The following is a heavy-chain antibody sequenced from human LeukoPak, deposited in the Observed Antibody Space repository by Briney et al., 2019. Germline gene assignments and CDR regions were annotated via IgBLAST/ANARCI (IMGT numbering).Heavy chain of an antibody. CDR2: INPNSGVT. CDR3: ARSLITMIVVVPGY. V-gene: IGHV1-2*06. J-gene: IGHJ4*02. CDR1: GYTFTGFY. D-gene: IGHD3-22*01. Sequence: GASVKVSCKASGYTFTGFYMHWVRQAPGQGLEWMGRINPNSGVTNYAQKFQGRVTMTRDTSISTANMELSRLRSDDTAVFYCARSLITMIVVVPGYWGQGTLVTVSS.